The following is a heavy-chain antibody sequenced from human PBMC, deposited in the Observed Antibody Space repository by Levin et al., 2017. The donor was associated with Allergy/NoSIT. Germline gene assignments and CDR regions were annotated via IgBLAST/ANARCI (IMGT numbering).Heavy chain of an antibody. CDR1: GGSFSGYY. D-gene: IGHD3-16*01. J-gene: IGHJ4*02. V-gene: IGHV4-34*01. CDR2: INHSGST. CDR3: ARGRIMITFGGVIFDY. Sequence: SETLSLTCAVYGGSFSGYYWSWIRQPPGKGLEWIGEINHSGSTNYNPSLKSRVTISVDTSKNQFSLKLSSMTAADTAVYYCARGRIMITFGGVIFDYWGQGTLVTVSS.